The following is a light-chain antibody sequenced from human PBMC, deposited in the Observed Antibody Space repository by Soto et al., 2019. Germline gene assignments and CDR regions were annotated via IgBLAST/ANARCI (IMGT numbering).Light chain of an antibody. Sequence: EIVMTQSLATLSVSPGERATLSCRASQSVSSNLAWYQQKPGQAPRLLIYGASTRATGIPARFSGSGSGTEFTLTISSLQSADFAVYYCHQYINWPRTFGQGTKVEIK. CDR3: HQYINWPRT. CDR1: QSVSSN. J-gene: IGKJ1*01. CDR2: GAS. V-gene: IGKV3-15*01.